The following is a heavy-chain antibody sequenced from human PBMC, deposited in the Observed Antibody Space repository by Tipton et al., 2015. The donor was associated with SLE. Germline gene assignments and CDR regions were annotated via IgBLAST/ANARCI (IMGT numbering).Heavy chain of an antibody. V-gene: IGHV1-69*04. CDR1: GGTFSSYA. J-gene: IGHJ4*02. D-gene: IGHD2-15*01. Sequence: LVQSGAEVKKPGSSVKVSCKVSGGTFSSYAISWVRQAPGQGLEWMGRIIPIVGIEKYAQKFQGRVTITADKSTSTAYMELSSLRSEDTAVYYCARDCSGGSCYRAGWGQGTLVTVSS. CDR3: ARDCSGGSCYRAG. CDR2: IIPIVGIE.